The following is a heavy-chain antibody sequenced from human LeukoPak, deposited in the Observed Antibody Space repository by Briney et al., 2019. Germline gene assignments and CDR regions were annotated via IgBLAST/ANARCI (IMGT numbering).Heavy chain of an antibody. D-gene: IGHD3-22*01. Sequence: GGSLRLSCAAAGFTFSDHYMDWVRQAPGKGLEWVGRTRNKAKSYTTAYAASVEGRFTISRDNSRNSVFLQMNSLKTEDTAVYYCTRVGGYYDSSGVSIDALDIWGQGTLVTVSS. CDR2: TRNKAKSYTT. CDR1: GFTFSDHY. CDR3: TRVGGYYDSSGVSIDALDI. J-gene: IGHJ3*02. V-gene: IGHV3-72*01.